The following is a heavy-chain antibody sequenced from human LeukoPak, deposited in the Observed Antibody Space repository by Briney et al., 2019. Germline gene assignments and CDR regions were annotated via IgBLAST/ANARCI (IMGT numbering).Heavy chain of an antibody. D-gene: IGHD4-11*01. Sequence: GGSLRLSCAASGFTFSSHWMHWVRQAPGKGLVWVTRISSDGSSTSYADSVKGRFTISRDNSKNTLSLQLNSLRAGDTAIYYCAKGYRYFDYWGQGTLVTVSS. J-gene: IGHJ4*02. CDR3: AKGYRYFDY. V-gene: IGHV3-74*01. CDR1: GFTFSSHW. CDR2: ISSDGSST.